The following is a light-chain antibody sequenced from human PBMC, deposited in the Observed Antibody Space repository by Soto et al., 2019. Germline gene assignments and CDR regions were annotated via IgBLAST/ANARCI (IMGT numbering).Light chain of an antibody. Sequence: QSALTQPASVSGSPGPSITISCTGTSSDVGGYNYVSWYQQHPGQDPKLMIYDVSNRPSGVSKRFSGSKSGNTASLTISGLQAEDEADYYCSSYTSSSTGVFGGGTKVTVL. J-gene: IGLJ3*02. CDR3: SSYTSSSTGV. CDR1: SSDVGGYNY. CDR2: DVS. V-gene: IGLV2-14*01.